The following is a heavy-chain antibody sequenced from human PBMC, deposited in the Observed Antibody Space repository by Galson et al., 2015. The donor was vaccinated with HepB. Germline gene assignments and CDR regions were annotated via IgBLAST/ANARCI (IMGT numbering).Heavy chain of an antibody. D-gene: IGHD3-3*01. Sequence: SETLSLTCTVSGGSISNYYWNWIRQPPGKGLEWVGYIHHGGSTIYNPSLKSRVTISVDTSKKEFSLKLSSVTAADTAVYYCASLSFFGYGMDVWGQGATVTVSS. J-gene: IGHJ6*02. V-gene: IGHV4-59*01. CDR2: IHHGGST. CDR1: GGSISNYY. CDR3: ASLSFFGYGMDV.